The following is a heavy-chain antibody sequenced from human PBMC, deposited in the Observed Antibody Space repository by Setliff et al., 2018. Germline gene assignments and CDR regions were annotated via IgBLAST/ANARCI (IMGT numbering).Heavy chain of an antibody. CDR3: AKGRGEMDS. V-gene: IGHV4-34*12. CDR1: GGSFSGYY. Sequence: PSETLSLTCAVYGGSFSGYYWSWIRQPPGKRLEWIGEIIHSGSTNYNPSRKSRVSISIDTSKNQFSLNVRSVTAADTAIYYCAKGRGEMDSWGQGILVTVSS. J-gene: IGHJ4*02. D-gene: IGHD3-10*01. CDR2: IIHSGST.